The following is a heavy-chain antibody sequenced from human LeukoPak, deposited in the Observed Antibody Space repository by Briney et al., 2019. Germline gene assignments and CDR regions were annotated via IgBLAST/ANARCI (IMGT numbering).Heavy chain of an antibody. CDR2: ISGSGGST. V-gene: IGHV3-23*01. CDR3: VKGPRPDITVAHTVEN. CDR1: GFTFSSYA. J-gene: IGHJ4*02. Sequence: GGSLRLSCAASGFTFSSYAMGWVRQAPGKGLEWVSAISGSGGSTYYADSVKGRFTISRDNSKNSLYLQMNTVRAEDTAVYYCVKGPRPDITVAHTVENWGQGTLVTVSS. D-gene: IGHD6-19*01.